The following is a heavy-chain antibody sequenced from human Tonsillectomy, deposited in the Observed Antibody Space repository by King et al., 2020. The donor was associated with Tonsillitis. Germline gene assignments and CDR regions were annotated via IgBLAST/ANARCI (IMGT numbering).Heavy chain of an antibody. Sequence: VQLVESGGGLVQPGGSLRLSCAASGFSFRSYSMNWVRQAPGKGLEWVSYISSSSSSIYYADSMKGRFTISRDNAKNSLYLQMNNLRAEDTAVYYCARDPDMDVWGQGTTVTVSS. CDR1: GFSFRSYS. V-gene: IGHV3-48*04. CDR2: ISSSSSSI. CDR3: ARDPDMDV. J-gene: IGHJ6*02.